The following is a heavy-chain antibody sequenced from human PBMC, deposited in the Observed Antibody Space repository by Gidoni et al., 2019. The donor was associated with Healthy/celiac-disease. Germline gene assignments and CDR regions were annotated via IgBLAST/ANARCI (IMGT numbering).Heavy chain of an antibody. CDR1: GGPFSSYA. D-gene: IGHD3-22*01. J-gene: IGHJ3*02. CDR3: AIEGYYYDSSGYDAFDI. V-gene: IGHV1-69*01. Sequence: QVQLVQSGAEVKTPGSSVKVSCTASGGPFSSYAISWVRQAPGQGLEWMGGIIPIFGTANYAQKFQGRVTITADESTSTAYMELSSLRSEDTAVYYCAIEGYYYDSSGYDAFDIWGQGTMVTVSS. CDR2: IIPIFGTA.